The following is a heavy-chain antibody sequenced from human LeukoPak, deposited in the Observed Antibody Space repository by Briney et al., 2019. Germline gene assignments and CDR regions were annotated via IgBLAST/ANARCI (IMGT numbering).Heavy chain of an antibody. CDR1: GGSFSGYY. CDR3: ARGPPPSYYDSSGYSYPTYYFDY. CDR2: INHSGST. J-gene: IGHJ4*02. Sequence: SETLSLTCAVYGGSFSGYYWSWIRQPPGKGLEWIGEINHSGSTNYNPSLKSRVTTSVDTSKNQFSLKLSSVTAADTAVYYCARGPPPSYYDSSGYSYPTYYFDYWGQGTLVTVSS. D-gene: IGHD3-22*01. V-gene: IGHV4-34*01.